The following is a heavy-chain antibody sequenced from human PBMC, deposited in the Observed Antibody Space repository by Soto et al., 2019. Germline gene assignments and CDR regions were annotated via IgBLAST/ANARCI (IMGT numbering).Heavy chain of an antibody. V-gene: IGHV1-18*01. D-gene: IGHD3-16*01. CDR3: VMVDNYVTPTPQDV. CDR1: GYIFVNYG. Sequence: QVQLVQSGDEVKKPGASVKVSCKASGYIFVNYGSAWVRQAPGQGLEWMGWISPYTGNTHSATTVQGRLTMTTDTSASTAYMDLGSLTSDDTAVYYCVMVDNYVTPTPQDVWGQGNTVTVSS. J-gene: IGHJ6*02. CDR2: ISPYTGNT.